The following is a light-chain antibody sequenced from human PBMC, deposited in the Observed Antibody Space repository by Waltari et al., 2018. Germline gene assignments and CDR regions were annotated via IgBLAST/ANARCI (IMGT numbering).Light chain of an antibody. CDR2: DNN. J-gene: IGLJ3*02. CDR3: QSYDSSLRALV. V-gene: IGLV1-40*01. Sequence: QSVLTPPPSVSGAPGQRVTTPCTATTSNTGAGSDAPWYQPLPGTAPKLLIYDNNNRPSGVPARFSGSKSDTSASLAITGLQPEDESDYYCQSYDSSLRALVFGGGTKLTVL. CDR1: TSNTGAGSD.